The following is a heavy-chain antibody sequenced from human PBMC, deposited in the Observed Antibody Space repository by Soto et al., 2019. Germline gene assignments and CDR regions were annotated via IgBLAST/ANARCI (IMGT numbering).Heavy chain of an antibody. D-gene: IGHD1-1*01. J-gene: IGHJ6*02. Sequence: GGSLRLSCAASGFTFSSYAMSWVRQAPGKGLEWVSAISGSGGSTYYADSVKGQFTISRDNSKNTLYLQMNSLRAEDTAVYYCAALPVDDPYYYGMDVWGQGTTVTVSS. CDR3: AALPVDDPYYYGMDV. V-gene: IGHV3-23*01. CDR2: ISGSGGST. CDR1: GFTFSSYA.